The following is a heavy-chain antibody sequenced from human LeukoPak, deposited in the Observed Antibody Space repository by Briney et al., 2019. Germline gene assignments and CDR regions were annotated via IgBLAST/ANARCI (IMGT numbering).Heavy chain of an antibody. D-gene: IGHD3-10*01. V-gene: IGHV3-30*02. CDR3: ARDTESYGSGSNY. Sequence: AGGSLRLSCAASGFTFSSYGMHWVRQAPGKGLEWVAFIRYDGSNKYYADSVKGRFTISRDNSKNTLYLQMNSLRAEDTAVYYCARDTESYGSGSNYWGQGTLVTVSS. CDR2: IRYDGSNK. J-gene: IGHJ4*02. CDR1: GFTFSSYG.